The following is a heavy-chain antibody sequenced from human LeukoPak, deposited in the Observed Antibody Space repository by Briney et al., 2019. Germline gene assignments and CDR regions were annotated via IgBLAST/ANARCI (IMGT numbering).Heavy chain of an antibody. J-gene: IGHJ5*02. CDR2: ISVSGGST. D-gene: IGHD3-22*01. Sequence: GGSLRLSCAASGFTFRNYAMGWVRQAPGKGLEWVSSISVSGGSTDYADSVKGRFTTSRDNSKSTLFLQMNSLRAEDTAVYYCTRGGNYYDTSGSNWFDPWGQGSLVTVSS. CDR3: TRGGNYYDTSGSNWFDP. V-gene: IGHV3-23*01. CDR1: GFTFRNYA.